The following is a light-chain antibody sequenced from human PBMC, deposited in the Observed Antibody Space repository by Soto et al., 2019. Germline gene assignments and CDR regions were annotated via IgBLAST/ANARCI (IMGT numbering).Light chain of an antibody. Sequence: EIVMTQSPDTLSVSPGERATLSCRASQSVGINLAWYQQKPGQVPRLLIYDASTSATGVPARISGSGSRTEFTRTISSLQSEDFAVYYCQNYNNWLWTFGQGTNVEVK. CDR2: DAS. V-gene: IGKV3-15*01. J-gene: IGKJ1*01. CDR1: QSVGIN. CDR3: QNYNNWLWT.